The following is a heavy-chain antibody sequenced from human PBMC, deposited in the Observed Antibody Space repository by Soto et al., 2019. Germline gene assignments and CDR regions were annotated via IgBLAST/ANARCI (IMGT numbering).Heavy chain of an antibody. Sequence: ESGGGLVKPGGSLTLSCAGSGFTFSNAWMNWVRQAPGKGLEWVGRIKSKTDGGTADNAAPVKGRFSISRDDSKNTLYLQRNSLKSEDTAVYYCTTDNVGGWLRSGHWGQGTLVTVSS. CDR1: GFTFSNAW. V-gene: IGHV3-15*07. CDR3: TTDNVGGWLRSGH. D-gene: IGHD1-26*01. J-gene: IGHJ4*02. CDR2: IKSKTDGGTA.